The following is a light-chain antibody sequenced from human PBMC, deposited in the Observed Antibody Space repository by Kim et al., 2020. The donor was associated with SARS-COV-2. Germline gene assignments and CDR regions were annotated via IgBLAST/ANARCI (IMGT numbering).Light chain of an antibody. J-gene: IGLJ3*02. CDR2: DVS. V-gene: IGLV2-14*03. Sequence: QSITISCTGSSSDVGGYNYVSWYQQHPGKAPKFMMYDVSRRPSGVSTRLSGSKSGNTASLTISGLQAEDEADYYCSSYRIDATWVFGGGTRLTVL. CDR3: SSYRIDATWV. CDR1: SSDVGGYNY.